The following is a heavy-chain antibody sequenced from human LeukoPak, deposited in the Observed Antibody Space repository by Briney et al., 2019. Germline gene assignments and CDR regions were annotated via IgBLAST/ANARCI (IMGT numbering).Heavy chain of an antibody. V-gene: IGHV3-21*01. CDR1: GFTFSSYS. D-gene: IGHD5-12*01. CDR3: ARGYSGYDSNDY. CDR2: ISSSSSYI. Sequence: GGSLRLSCAASGFTFSSYSMNWVRQAPGKGLEWVSSISSSSSYIYYADSVKGRFTISRDNAKNSLYLQMNSLRAEDTAVYYCARGYSGYDSNDYWGQGTLVTVSS. J-gene: IGHJ4*02.